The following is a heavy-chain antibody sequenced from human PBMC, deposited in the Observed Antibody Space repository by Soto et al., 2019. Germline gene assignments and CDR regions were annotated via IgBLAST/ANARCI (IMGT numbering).Heavy chain of an antibody. V-gene: IGHV3-23*01. CDR2: ISGSGGST. CDR3: AKALGSSGYCSGGSCYSVDY. D-gene: IGHD2-15*01. J-gene: IGHJ4*02. Sequence: EVQLLESGGGLVQPGGSLRLSCAASGFTFSSYAMSWVRQAPGKGLEWVSAISGSGGSTYYADSVKGRFTISRDNSKNTLYLQMNSLRAEDTGVYYCAKALGSSGYCSGGSCYSVDYWGQGTLVTVSS. CDR1: GFTFSSYA.